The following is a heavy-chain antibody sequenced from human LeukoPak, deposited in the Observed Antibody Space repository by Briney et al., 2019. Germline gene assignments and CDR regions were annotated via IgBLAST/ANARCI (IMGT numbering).Heavy chain of an antibody. CDR2: ISGSGGST. CDR1: GFTFSSYA. J-gene: IGHJ4*02. V-gene: IGHV3-23*01. CDR3: AKEGKGRSAAAAYYFDY. D-gene: IGHD6-13*01. Sequence: GGSLRLSCAASGFTFSSYAMSWVRQAPRKGLEWVSAISGSGGSTYYADSVKGRFTISRDNSKNTLYLQMNSLRAEDTAVYYCAKEGKGRSAAAAYYFDYWGQGTLVTVSS.